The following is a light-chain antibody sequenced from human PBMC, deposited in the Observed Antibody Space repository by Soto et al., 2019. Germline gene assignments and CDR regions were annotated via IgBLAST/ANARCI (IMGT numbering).Light chain of an antibody. CDR1: QSVSSN. Sequence: EIVMTQSPATLSVSPGDRATLSCRAGQSVSSNLAWYQQKPGQAPRLLIYGASTRATGIPARFSGSGSGKEFTLTISILQSEDFAVYYCQRYNAWPITFGQGTRLDSK. V-gene: IGKV3-15*01. J-gene: IGKJ5*01. CDR3: QRYNAWPIT. CDR2: GAS.